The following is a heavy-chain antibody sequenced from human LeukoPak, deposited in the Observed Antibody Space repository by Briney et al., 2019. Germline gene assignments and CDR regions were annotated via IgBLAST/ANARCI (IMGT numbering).Heavy chain of an antibody. J-gene: IGHJ6*02. CDR1: GGTLINYS. V-gene: IGHV1-69*05. Sequence: GSSVKVSCEASGGTLINYSITWVRQAPRQGLEWMGGIFPIFGTANYAQKFQGRVTITTDESTSTAYMELRSLRSEDTAVYYCARGNSRWSTPTSSYYYRMDVWGQGTTVAASS. CDR2: IFPIFGTA. D-gene: IGHD2-8*01. CDR3: ARGNSRWSTPTSSYYYRMDV.